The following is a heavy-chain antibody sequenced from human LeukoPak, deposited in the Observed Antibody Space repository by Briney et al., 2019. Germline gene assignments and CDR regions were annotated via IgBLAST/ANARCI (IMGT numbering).Heavy chain of an antibody. CDR2: INPNNGGT. J-gene: IGHJ4*02. CDR3: ARVTYYDSSGLIDY. Sequence: ASVKVSCKASGYIFTGYYMHWVRQAPGQGLEWMEWINPNNGGTNYAQTFQGRLTMTSDTSISTDYMELSRLRSDDTAVYYCARVTYYDSSGLIDYWGQGTLVTVSS. CDR1: GYIFTGYY. V-gene: IGHV1-2*02. D-gene: IGHD3-22*01.